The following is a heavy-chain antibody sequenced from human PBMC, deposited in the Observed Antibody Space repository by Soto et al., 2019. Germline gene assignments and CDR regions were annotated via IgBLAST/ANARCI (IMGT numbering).Heavy chain of an antibody. CDR2: FDPEDGET. CDR1: GYTLTELS. CDR3: ATDRYNWNYKVSYYYGMDV. Sequence: ASVKVSCKVSGYTLTELSMHWVRQAPGKGLEWMGGFDPEDGETIYAQKFQGRVTMTEDTSTDTAYMELSSLRSEDTAVYYCATDRYNWNYKVSYYYGMDVWGQGTTVTVSS. J-gene: IGHJ6*02. D-gene: IGHD1-7*01. V-gene: IGHV1-24*01.